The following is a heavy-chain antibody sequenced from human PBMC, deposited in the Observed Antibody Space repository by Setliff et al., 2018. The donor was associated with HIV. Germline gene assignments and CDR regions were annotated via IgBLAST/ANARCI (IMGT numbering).Heavy chain of an antibody. Sequence: GASVTVSCKASGGTFSSYGITWVRQAPGQGLEWMGGIIPILGIANYAQKFQGRVTITADESTSTAYMELSSLRSEDTAVYYCARAAAGGDCSYWGQGTLVTVSS. V-gene: IGHV1-69*10. CDR3: ARAAAGGDCSY. CDR2: IIPILGIA. J-gene: IGHJ4*02. D-gene: IGHD2-21*02. CDR1: GGTFSSYG.